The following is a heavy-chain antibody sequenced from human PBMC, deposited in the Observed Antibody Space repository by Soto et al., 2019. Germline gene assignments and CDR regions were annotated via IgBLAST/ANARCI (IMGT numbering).Heavy chain of an antibody. CDR2: ISRSSTGI. CDR1: GFTFSLYS. CDR3: ARAVTWGLDV. V-gene: IGHV3-48*02. D-gene: IGHD3-10*01. J-gene: IGHJ6*02. Sequence: EVQLVESGGGLVQPGGSLRLSCAASGFTFSLYSMSWVRQAPGKGLEWVAYISRSSTGIHYAASVKGRFTISRDDATNSMHLQMNSLRDGDTAVYYCARAVTWGLDVWGQGTTVSISS.